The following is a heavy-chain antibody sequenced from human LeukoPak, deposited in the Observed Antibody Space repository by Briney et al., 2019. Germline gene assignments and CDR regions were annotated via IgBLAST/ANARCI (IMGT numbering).Heavy chain of an antibody. CDR2: IIPIFGTA. V-gene: IGHV1-69*01. Sequence: GSSVKVSCKASGGTFSSYAISWVRQAPGQGLEWMGGIIPIFGTANYAQKFQGRVTITADESTSTAYMELRSLRSDDTAVYYCAREGYSSGWYDGVYYYYYMDVWGKGTTVTVPS. CDR1: GGTFSSYA. CDR3: AREGYSSGWYDGVYYYYYMDV. J-gene: IGHJ6*03. D-gene: IGHD6-19*01.